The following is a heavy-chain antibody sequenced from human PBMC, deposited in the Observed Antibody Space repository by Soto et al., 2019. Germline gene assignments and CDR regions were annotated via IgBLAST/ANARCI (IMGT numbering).Heavy chain of an antibody. CDR3: ATMGTPATGLYFFDY. V-gene: IGHV4-30-4*01. D-gene: IGHD2-15*01. Sequence: SETMSLTCTVSGGSISSGNYYWSWIRQPPGKGLEWIGFISYSGSTYYSTSLKSRVTISVDTSKSQFSLNLSFVTAADTSVYYCATMGTPATGLYFFDYWGQGSLVTVSS. J-gene: IGHJ4*02. CDR2: ISYSGST. CDR1: GGSISSGNYY.